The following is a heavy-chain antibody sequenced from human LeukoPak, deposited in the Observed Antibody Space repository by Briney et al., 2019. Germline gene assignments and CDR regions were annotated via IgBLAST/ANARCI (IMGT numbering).Heavy chain of an antibody. Sequence: SDTLSLICTVDCPISRYYWSLVRQAPGNGQECIGHSYFIGSPNYNPSLKSRVTISVDTPKNQFSLKLSSVTAADTAVYYCAGVRSTVGWRSFDYWGQGILVTVSS. V-gene: IGHV4-59*08. J-gene: IGHJ4*02. CDR2: SYFIGSP. CDR1: CPISRYY. CDR3: AGVRSTVGWRSFDY. D-gene: IGHD4-23*01.